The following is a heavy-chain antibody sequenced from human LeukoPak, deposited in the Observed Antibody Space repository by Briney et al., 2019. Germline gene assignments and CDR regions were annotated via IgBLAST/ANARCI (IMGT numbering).Heavy chain of an antibody. J-gene: IGHJ4*02. Sequence: GASVKVSCKASGGTFSSYAISWVRQAPGQGLEWMGWISAYNGNTNYAQKLQGRVTMTTDTSTSTAYMELRSLRSDDTAVYYCARPRRYYGDYAFDYWGQGTLVTVSS. CDR2: ISAYNGNT. V-gene: IGHV1-18*01. CDR3: ARPRRYYGDYAFDY. CDR1: GGTFSSYA. D-gene: IGHD4-17*01.